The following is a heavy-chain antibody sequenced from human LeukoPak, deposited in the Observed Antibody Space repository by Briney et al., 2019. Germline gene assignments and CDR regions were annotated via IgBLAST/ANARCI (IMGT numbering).Heavy chain of an antibody. D-gene: IGHD3-22*01. CDR1: AFTFSTYS. Sequence: PGGSLRLSCAASAFTFSTYSMNWVRQAPGKGLEWVSSISSSSSYKYYADSLRGRFTVSRDNAKNSLYLQMNSLRAEDTAVYYCARLDYYDSSGYYYLYFDYWGQGTLVTVSS. V-gene: IGHV3-21*01. CDR3: ARLDYYDSSGYYYLYFDY. CDR2: ISSSSSYK. J-gene: IGHJ4*02.